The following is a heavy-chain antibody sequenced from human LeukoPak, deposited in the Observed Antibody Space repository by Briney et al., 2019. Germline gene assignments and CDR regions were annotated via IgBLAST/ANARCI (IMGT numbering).Heavy chain of an antibody. Sequence: GGSLRLSCSASGFTFSSFAMHWVRQAPGKGLDYVSTVRTNGGSPRYADSVKGRFTSSRDDSKNSVFLQMSSLRAEDTGIYYCVKDRIGTYSFDYWGQGTLVIVSS. D-gene: IGHD1-26*01. V-gene: IGHV3-64D*09. CDR2: VRTNGGSP. CDR3: VKDRIGTYSFDY. CDR1: GFTFSSFA. J-gene: IGHJ4*02.